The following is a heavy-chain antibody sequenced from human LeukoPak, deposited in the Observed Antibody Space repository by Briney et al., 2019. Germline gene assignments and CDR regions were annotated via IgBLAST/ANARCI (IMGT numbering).Heavy chain of an antibody. CDR1: GFTFSSYS. CDR3: ARDDAYSSGFDFDY. CDR2: ISSGNSYI. D-gene: IGHD6-19*01. Sequence: GGSLRLYCAASGFTFSSYSMKWVRQAPGKGLEGVSSISSGNSYIYYAHSVKGRFNISRDNAKNSLYLQMNSLRAEDTAVYYCARDDAYSSGFDFDYWGQGTLVTVSS. V-gene: IGHV3-21*01. J-gene: IGHJ4*02.